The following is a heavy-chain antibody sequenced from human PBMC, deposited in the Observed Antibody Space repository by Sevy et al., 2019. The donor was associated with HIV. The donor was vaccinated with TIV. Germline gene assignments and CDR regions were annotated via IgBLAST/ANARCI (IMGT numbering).Heavy chain of an antibody. CDR3: ARQRDGREYFQH. V-gene: IGHV4-38-2*01. D-gene: IGHD1-1*01. J-gene: IGHJ1*01. CDR2: IYHSGST. Sequence: SETLSLTCAVSGYSISSGYYWGWIRQPPGKGLEWIGSIYHSGSTYYNPSLKSRVTLSVDTSKNQFSLKLSSVTAADTAVYYCARQRDGREYFQHWGQGTLVTVSS. CDR1: GYSISSGYY.